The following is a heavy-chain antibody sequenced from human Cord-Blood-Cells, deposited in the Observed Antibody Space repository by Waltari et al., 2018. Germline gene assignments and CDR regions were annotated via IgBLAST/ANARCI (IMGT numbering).Heavy chain of an antibody. Sequence: QVQLQESGPGLVKPSQTLSLTCTVSGGSISSGGYYWSWICQHPGTGLEWIGYIYYSGSTYYNPSLKSRVTISVDTSKNQFSLKLSSVTAADTAVYYCARGAEYNWGLLKARAFDIWGQGTMVTVSS. CDR2: IYYSGST. V-gene: IGHV4-31*03. CDR3: ARGAEYNWGLLKARAFDI. CDR1: GGSISSGGYY. D-gene: IGHD7-27*01. J-gene: IGHJ3*02.